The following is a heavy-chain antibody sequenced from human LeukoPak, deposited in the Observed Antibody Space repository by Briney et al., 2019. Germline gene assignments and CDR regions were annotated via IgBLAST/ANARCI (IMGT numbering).Heavy chain of an antibody. CDR3: ARPCSGGSCYSSYDAFDI. CDR2: IYPGDSDT. CDR1: GYSFTSYW. J-gene: IGHJ3*02. D-gene: IGHD2-15*01. Sequence: RGESLKISCQGSGYSFTSYWIGWVRQMPGKGLEWMGIIYPGDSDTRYSPSFQGQVTISADKSISTAYLQWSSLKASDTAMYYCARPCSGGSCYSSYDAFDIWGQGTMVTVSS. V-gene: IGHV5-51*01.